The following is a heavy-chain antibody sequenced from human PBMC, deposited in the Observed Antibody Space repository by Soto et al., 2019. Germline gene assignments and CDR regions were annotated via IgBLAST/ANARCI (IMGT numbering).Heavy chain of an antibody. CDR2: ISYDGSNK. D-gene: IGHD3-10*01. CDR1: GFTFSSYG. Sequence: QVQLVESGGGVVQPGRSLRLSCAASGFTFSSYGMHWVRQAPGNGLEWVAVISYDGSNKYYADSVKGRFTISRDNSKNTLYLQMDSLRAEDTAVYYCYPWFGGFDYWGQGTLVSVSS. V-gene: IGHV3-30*03. CDR3: YPWFGGFDY. J-gene: IGHJ4*02.